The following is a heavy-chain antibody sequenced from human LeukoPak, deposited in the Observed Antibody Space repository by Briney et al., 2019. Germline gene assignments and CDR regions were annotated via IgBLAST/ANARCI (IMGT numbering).Heavy chain of an antibody. V-gene: IGHV3-23*01. CDR1: GFTFSSYT. CDR2: ISDSGGRT. CDR3: ARVRWASYYFEY. D-gene: IGHD4-23*01. Sequence: PGGSLRLSCAASGFTFSSYTMNWVRQAPGKGLEWVSAISDSGGRTYYADSVKGRFTISRDNAKNSLYLQMNSLRDEDTAVYYCARVRWASYYFEYWGQGTLVTVSS. J-gene: IGHJ4*02.